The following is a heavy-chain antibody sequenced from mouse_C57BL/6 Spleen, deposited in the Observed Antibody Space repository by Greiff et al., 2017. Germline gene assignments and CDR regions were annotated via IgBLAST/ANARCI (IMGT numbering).Heavy chain of an antibody. J-gene: IGHJ3*01. CDR3: AREGIPVVESWFAY. D-gene: IGHD1-1*01. CDR1: GYAFTNYL. V-gene: IGHV1-54*01. Sequence: VQLQQSGAELVRPGTSVKVSCKASGYAFTNYLIEWVKQRPGQGLEWIGVINPGSGGTNYNEKFKGKATLTADKSSSTAYMQLSSLTSADSAVYFCAREGIPVVESWFAYWGQGTLVTVSA. CDR2: INPGSGGT.